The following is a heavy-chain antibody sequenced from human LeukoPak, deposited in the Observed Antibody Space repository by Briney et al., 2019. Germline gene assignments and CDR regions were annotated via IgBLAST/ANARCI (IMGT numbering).Heavy chain of an antibody. CDR1: GFTFISYS. CDR2: ISSSSSYI. Sequence: GGSLRLSCAASGFTFISYSMNWVRQAPGKGLEWVSSISSSSSYIYYADSVKGRFTISRDNAKNSLYLQMNSLRAQDTAVYYCARASDPYFDYWGQGTLVTVSS. CDR3: ARASDPYFDY. V-gene: IGHV3-21*01. J-gene: IGHJ4*02.